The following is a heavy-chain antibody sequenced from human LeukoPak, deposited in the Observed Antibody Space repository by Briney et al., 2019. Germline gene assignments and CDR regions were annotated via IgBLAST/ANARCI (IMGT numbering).Heavy chain of an antibody. CDR3: ARGRRGYDHGYYFDY. J-gene: IGHJ4*02. Sequence: GGSLRLSCAASGFTFSSYAMSWVRQAPGKGLEWVSAISGSGGCTYYADSVKGRFTISRDNAKNSLYLQMNSLRAEDTAVYYCARGRRGYDHGYYFDYWGQGTLVTVSS. V-gene: IGHV3-23*01. CDR2: ISGSGGCT. CDR1: GFTFSSYA. D-gene: IGHD5-12*01.